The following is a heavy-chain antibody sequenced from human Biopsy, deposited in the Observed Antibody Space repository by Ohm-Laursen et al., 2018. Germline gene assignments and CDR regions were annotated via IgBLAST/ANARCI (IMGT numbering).Heavy chain of an antibody. CDR1: GFTFSSYY. V-gene: IGHV3-74*01. CDR2: FNSDGSST. Sequence: SLRLSCAASGFTFSSYYMHWVRQAPGKGPVWVSRFNSDGSSTSYADSVKGRFTISRDNANNTLYLQMNSLRAEDTAVYYCARGGGGNSRDWYFDLWGRGTLVTVSS. CDR3: ARGGGGNSRDWYFDL. D-gene: IGHD1-7*01. J-gene: IGHJ2*01.